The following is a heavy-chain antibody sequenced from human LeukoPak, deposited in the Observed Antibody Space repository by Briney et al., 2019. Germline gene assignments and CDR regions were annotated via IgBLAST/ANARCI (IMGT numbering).Heavy chain of an antibody. V-gene: IGHV3-23*01. CDR2: ISGRGDTT. Sequence: GGSLRLSCAASGFTFSSYAMTWVRQAPGQGLEWVSAISGRGDTTYYADSVKGRFTISRDNSKNTLYLQMNSLRAEDTAVYYCAKVGNNWDFDYWGQGALVTVSS. D-gene: IGHD1-1*01. CDR3: AKVGNNWDFDY. J-gene: IGHJ4*02. CDR1: GFTFSSYA.